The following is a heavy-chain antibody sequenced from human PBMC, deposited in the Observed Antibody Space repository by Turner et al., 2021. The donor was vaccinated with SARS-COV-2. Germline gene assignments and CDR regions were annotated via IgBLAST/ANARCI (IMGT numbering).Heavy chain of an antibody. D-gene: IGHD2-15*01. Sequence: QLQLQESGPGLVKPSETLSLTCTVSGGSISSSSYYWGWIRQPPGKGLEWIGSIYYSGSTYYNPSLKSRVAISVRTSTNQFSLKLRSVTAADTAVYYCARLGFCSGGSCSFDHWGQGTLVTVS. J-gene: IGHJ4*02. CDR3: ARLGFCSGGSCSFDH. CDR1: GGSISSSSYY. CDR2: IYYSGST. V-gene: IGHV4-39*01.